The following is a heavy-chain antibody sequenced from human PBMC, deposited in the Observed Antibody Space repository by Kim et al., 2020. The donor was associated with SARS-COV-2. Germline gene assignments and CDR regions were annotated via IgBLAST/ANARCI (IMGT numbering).Heavy chain of an antibody. Sequence: ASVKVSCKASGYTFTGYYMHWVRQAPGQGLEWMGWINPNSGGTNYAQKFQGWVTMTKDTSISTAYMELSRLRSDDTAVYYCARAPLERRRYYYYYGMDVWGQGTTVTVSS. CDR2: INPNSGGT. V-gene: IGHV1-2*04. CDR3: ARAPLERRRYYYYYGMDV. CDR1: GYTFTGYY. J-gene: IGHJ6*02. D-gene: IGHD1-1*01.